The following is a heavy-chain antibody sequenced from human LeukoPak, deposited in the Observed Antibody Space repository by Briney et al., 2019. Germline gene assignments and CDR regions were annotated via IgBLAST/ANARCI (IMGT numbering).Heavy chain of an antibody. CDR2: IYYSGST. V-gene: IGHV4-59*11. D-gene: IGHD3-16*01. Sequence: SETLSLTCTVSGGSISSHYWSWIRQPPGKGLEWIGYIYYSGSTNYNPSLKSRVTISVDTSKNQFSLKLSSVTAADTAVYYCARGIRGDFDYWGQGTLVTVSS. CDR3: ARGIRGDFDY. CDR1: GGSISSHY. J-gene: IGHJ4*02.